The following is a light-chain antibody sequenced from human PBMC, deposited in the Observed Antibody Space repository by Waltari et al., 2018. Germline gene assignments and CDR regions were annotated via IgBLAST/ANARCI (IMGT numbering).Light chain of an antibody. J-gene: IGLJ2*01. V-gene: IGLV1-47*01. CDR2: RNN. Sequence: QSVLTQPPSESGTPGQRIIISSSGSSSNIGSNYVYWYQQLPGTAPNLLIYRNNQRPSGVPDRFSGSKSGTSASLAISGLRSEDEADYYCAAWDDSLSGFVVFGGGTKLTVL. CDR1: SSNIGSNY. CDR3: AAWDDSLSGFVV.